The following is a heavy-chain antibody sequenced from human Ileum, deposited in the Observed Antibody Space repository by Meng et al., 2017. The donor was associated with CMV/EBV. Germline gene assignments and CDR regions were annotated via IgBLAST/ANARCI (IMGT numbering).Heavy chain of an antibody. Sequence: HVLLFQSRTEVKKPGASVKVSCKTSGYTFTVNHLHWVRQAPGQGLEWMGWIYPLNGDTYFAQKFQDRVTMTRDTSITTAYMELSSLTSDDTAIYYCVRENWYYDFWGQGTLVTVSS. V-gene: IGHV1-2*02. D-gene: IGHD1-1*01. CDR1: GYTFTVNH. CDR3: VRENWYYDF. CDR2: IYPLNGDT. J-gene: IGHJ4*02.